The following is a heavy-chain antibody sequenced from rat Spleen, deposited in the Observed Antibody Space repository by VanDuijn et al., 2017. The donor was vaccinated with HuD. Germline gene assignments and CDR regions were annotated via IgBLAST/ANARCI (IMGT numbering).Heavy chain of an antibody. CDR1: GFTFNDYW. J-gene: IGHJ2*01. CDR3: TRERGWDRYFDH. Sequence: EVQLVESGGGLVQPGRSLKLSCVASGFTFNDYWMTWIRQAPGKGLEWIASITNTGVNTYYPDSVKGRFTISRDIAKSTLYLQMNNLRSEDTATYYCTRERGWDRYFDHWGQGVMVTVSS. D-gene: IGHD5-1*01. CDR2: ITNTGVNT. V-gene: IGHV5-31*01.